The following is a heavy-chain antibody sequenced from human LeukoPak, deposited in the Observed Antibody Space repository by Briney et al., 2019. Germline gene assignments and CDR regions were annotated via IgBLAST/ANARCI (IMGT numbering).Heavy chain of an antibody. D-gene: IGHD3-10*01. Sequence: GSLRLSCAASGFIFSSYAIHWVRQAPGKGLEWVAFISYDGSNKYFADSVKGRFTISRDNSKNTLYLQMNSLRAEDTAVYYCARVSPYYYGSGLDYWGQGTLVTVSS. J-gene: IGHJ4*02. V-gene: IGHV3-30*14. CDR3: ARVSPYYYGSGLDY. CDR1: GFIFSSYA. CDR2: ISYDGSNK.